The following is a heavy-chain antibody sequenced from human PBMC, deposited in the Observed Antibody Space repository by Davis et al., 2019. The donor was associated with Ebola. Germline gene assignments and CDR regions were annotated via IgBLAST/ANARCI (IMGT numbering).Heavy chain of an antibody. J-gene: IGHJ4*02. CDR2: IYLHSRST. D-gene: IGHD5/OR15-5a*01. CDR1: GASFRDGRHL. V-gene: IGHV4-39*02. CDR3: ARAWDGVYHFDY. Sequence: SETLSLTCADSGASFRDGRHLWGWIRQPPGKGLEWIGHIYLHSRSTYYNPSFKNRASISVDSSTNQLSLRLTSVTAADTALYYCARAWDGVYHFDYWGQGTPVTVSS.